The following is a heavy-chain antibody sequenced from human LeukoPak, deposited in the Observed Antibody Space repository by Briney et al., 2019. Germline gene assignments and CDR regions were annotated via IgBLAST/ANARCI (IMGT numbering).Heavy chain of an antibody. CDR1: GFTFSDYW. CDR2: INTSGSST. CDR3: ARSNHADDF. D-gene: IGHD1-14*01. V-gene: IGHV3-74*03. Sequence: GGSLRLSCAASGFTFSDYWTHWVCQVPGKGLVWVSRINTSGSSTTYADSVKGRFTISRDNAKNTLYLQMDSLRAEDTGVYYCARSNHADDFWGQGTLVTVSS. J-gene: IGHJ4*02.